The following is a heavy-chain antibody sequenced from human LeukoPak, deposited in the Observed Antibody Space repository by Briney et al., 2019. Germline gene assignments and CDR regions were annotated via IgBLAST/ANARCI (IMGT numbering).Heavy chain of an antibody. V-gene: IGHV3-30*02. CDR1: GFILRTYG. Sequence: GGSLRLSCAGSGFILRTYGMHWVRQAPGKGLEWVAYIQYDGSNKQYADSVKGRFSISRDNSENILYLQMNSLRVEDTAMYYCAKGLHSSSWNDAFDIWGQGTVVTVSS. CDR2: IQYDGSNK. J-gene: IGHJ3*02. D-gene: IGHD6-13*01. CDR3: AKGLHSSSWNDAFDI.